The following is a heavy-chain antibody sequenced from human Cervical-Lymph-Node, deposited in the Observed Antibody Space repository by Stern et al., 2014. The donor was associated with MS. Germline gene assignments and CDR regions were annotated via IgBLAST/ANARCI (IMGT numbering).Heavy chain of an antibody. CDR1: GGSISSDNYY. D-gene: IGHD2-2*01. J-gene: IGHJ6*02. CDR2: IYYSGTT. V-gene: IGHV4-31*03. CDR3: ARDHFTTSLDV. Sequence: VQLVESGPGLVKPSQTLSLTRTVSGGSISSDNYYWTWIRQHPGQGLEWIGHIYYSGTTYYNPSLKSRVSITVDTSKNLFSLRLSSVTAADTAVYYCARDHFTTSLDVWGHGTTVTVS.